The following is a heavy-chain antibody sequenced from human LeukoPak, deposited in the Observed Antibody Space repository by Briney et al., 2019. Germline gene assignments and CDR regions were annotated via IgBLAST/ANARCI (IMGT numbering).Heavy chain of an antibody. Sequence: SQTLSLTCAISGDSVSSNSAAWNWIRQSPSRGLEWLGRTYYRSKRYNDYAVSAKSRITINPDTSKNQFSLQLNSVTPEDTAVYYCARGPLWGSSWYGIGYNNWFDPWGQGTLVTVSS. J-gene: IGHJ5*02. CDR1: GDSVSSNSAA. CDR2: TYYRSKRYN. CDR3: ARGPLWGSSWYGIGYNNWFDP. V-gene: IGHV6-1*01. D-gene: IGHD6-13*01.